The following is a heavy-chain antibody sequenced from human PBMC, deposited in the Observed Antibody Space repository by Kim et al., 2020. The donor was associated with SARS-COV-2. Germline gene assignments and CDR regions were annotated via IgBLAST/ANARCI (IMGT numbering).Heavy chain of an antibody. CDR1: GASISSADYY. CDR3: ARLNTNGWPFDY. D-gene: IGHD6-19*01. Sequence: GASISSADYYWAWIRQPPGKGLEWIGSMYSTGNTYYNPSLKSRVTISVDMSKNQFSLKVTSVTAADTSVYYCARLNTNGWPFDYWGQGTLAT. V-gene: IGHV4-39*07. J-gene: IGHJ4*02. CDR2: MYSTGNT.